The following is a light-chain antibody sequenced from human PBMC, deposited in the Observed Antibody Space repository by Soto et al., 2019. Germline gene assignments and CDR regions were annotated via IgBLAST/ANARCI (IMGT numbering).Light chain of an antibody. CDR1: QNIYSNY. CDR2: HSS. Sequence: IVATQSPGSLSLSPGQGASLSCRTSQNIYSNYLAWYQHKPGRSPRLLIYHSSTRAAGTPDRFSGGGSGTDFSLTISRLEPEDFAVYYCQQYGSSPFTFGQGTRLEIK. J-gene: IGKJ5*01. V-gene: IGKV3-20*01. CDR3: QQYGSSPFT.